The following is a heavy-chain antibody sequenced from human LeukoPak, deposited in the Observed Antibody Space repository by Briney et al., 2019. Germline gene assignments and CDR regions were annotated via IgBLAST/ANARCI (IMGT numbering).Heavy chain of an antibody. CDR1: GFTFSSYE. CDR3: ARETNVLLWFGELSPSGYYFDY. CDR2: ISSSGNTI. D-gene: IGHD3-10*01. J-gene: IGHJ4*02. V-gene: IGHV3-48*03. Sequence: GGSLRLSCAASGFTFSSYEMNWVRQAPGKGLEWVAYISSSGNTIYYADSVKGRFSISRDNAKKSLYLQMNSLRAEDTAVYYCARETNVLLWFGELSPSGYYFDYWGQGTLVTVSS.